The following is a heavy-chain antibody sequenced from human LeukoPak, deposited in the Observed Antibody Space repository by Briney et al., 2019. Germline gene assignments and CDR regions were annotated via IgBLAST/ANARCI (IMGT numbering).Heavy chain of an antibody. CDR3: AIRSYYDTRGYYYFDY. D-gene: IGHD3-22*01. Sequence: GESLKISCKGSGYTFNCVWIAWVRQTPGKGLEWRGIIYPADSDSRYSPSFQGQVTISVDRSINTAYLQWSSLKASDTAMYYCAIRSYYDTRGYYYFDYWGQGTLVTVSA. V-gene: IGHV5-51*01. CDR2: IYPADSDS. J-gene: IGHJ4*02. CDR1: GYTFNCVW.